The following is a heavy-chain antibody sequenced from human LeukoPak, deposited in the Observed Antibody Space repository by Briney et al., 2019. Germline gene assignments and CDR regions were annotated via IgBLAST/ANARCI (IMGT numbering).Heavy chain of an antibody. D-gene: IGHD5-24*01. V-gene: IGHV4-59*01. J-gene: IGHJ5*02. CDR1: GGSIDSYY. CDR2: IYYSGST. CDR3: ARARDGHINNWFDP. Sequence: SETLSLTCTVSGGSIDSYYWSWIRQPPGKGLEWIGYIYYSGSTNYNPSLKSRVTISVDTSKNQFSLKMSSVTAADTAVYYCARARDGHINNWFDPWGQGTLVTVSS.